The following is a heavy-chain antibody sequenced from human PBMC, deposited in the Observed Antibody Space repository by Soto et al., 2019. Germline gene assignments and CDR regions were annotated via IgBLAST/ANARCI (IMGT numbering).Heavy chain of an antibody. CDR1: GGTFSSYA. CDR3: ARRCGGSCYSDYYYYGMDV. Sequence: GASVKVSCRASGGTFSSYAISLVRQAPGQGLEWRGGIIPIFGTANYAQKFQGRVTITADESTSTAYMELSSLRSEDTAVYYCARRCGGSCYSDYYYYGMDVWGQGTTVTVSS. J-gene: IGHJ6*02. V-gene: IGHV1-69*01. CDR2: IIPIFGTA. D-gene: IGHD2-15*01.